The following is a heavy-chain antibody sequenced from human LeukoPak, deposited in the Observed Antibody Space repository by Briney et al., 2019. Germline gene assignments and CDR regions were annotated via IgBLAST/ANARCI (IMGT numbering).Heavy chain of an antibody. Sequence: GGSLRLSCAASGFTFSSYGMSWVRQAPGKGLEWVSAISGSGGSTYYADSVKGRFTISRDNSKNTLYLQMNSLRAEDTAVYYCARGYYGDPSQVYYFYYWGQGTLVTVSS. CDR2: ISGSGGST. CDR1: GFTFSSYG. V-gene: IGHV3-23*01. CDR3: ARGYYGDPSQVYYFYY. J-gene: IGHJ4*02. D-gene: IGHD4-17*01.